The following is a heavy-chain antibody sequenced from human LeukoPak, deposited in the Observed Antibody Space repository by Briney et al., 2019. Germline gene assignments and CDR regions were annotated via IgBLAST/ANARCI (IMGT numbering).Heavy chain of an antibody. CDR1: GFTFSSCW. V-gene: IGHV3-7*01. Sequence: GGSLSLSCAASGFTFSSCWMSWVRQAPGKGLEWVANIKKGGSEKYYVDSVKGRFTISRDNAKNSLYLQMNSLRAEDTAVYHCARDMGYSYGYSYFDHWGQGTLVTVSS. CDR3: ARDMGYSYGYSYFDH. J-gene: IGHJ4*02. D-gene: IGHD5-18*01. CDR2: IKKGGSEK.